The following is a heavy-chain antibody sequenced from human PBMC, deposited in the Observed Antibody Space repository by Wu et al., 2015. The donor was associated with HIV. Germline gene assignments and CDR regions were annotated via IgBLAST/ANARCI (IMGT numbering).Heavy chain of an antibody. CDR2: IIPNSDGT. J-gene: IGHJ4*02. CDR3: ATDTYNVLTTFSHYYFDH. D-gene: IGHD3-9*01. Sequence: QVQLVQSGAEVKKPGASVKVSCKASGYTFIGYYLHWVRQAPGQGLEWMGWIIPNSDGTNYAQKFQGRVTMTRDSSISTVYMELRRLRFDDTAVYYCATDTYNVLTTFSHYYFDHWARERWSPSPQ. CDR1: GYTFIGYY. V-gene: IGHV1-2*02.